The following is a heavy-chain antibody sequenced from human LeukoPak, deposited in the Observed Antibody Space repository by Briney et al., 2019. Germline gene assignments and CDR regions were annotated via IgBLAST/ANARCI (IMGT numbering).Heavy chain of an antibody. Sequence: SETLSLTCTVSGGSISSYYWSWIRQPAGKGLEWIGRIYTSGSTNYNPSLKSRVTMSVDTSKNQFSLKLSSVTAADTAVYYCARFSGRGCSSTSCYAFDYWGQGTLVTVSS. J-gene: IGHJ4*02. CDR3: ARFSGRGCSSTSCYAFDY. D-gene: IGHD2-2*01. CDR1: GGSISSYY. CDR2: IYTSGST. V-gene: IGHV4-4*07.